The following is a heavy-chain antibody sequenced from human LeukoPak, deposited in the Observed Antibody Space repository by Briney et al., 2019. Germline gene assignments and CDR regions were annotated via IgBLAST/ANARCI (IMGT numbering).Heavy chain of an antibody. D-gene: IGHD4-11*01. CDR3: ARYSTVKSHGSYYYGMDV. Sequence: ASVKVSCKASGYTFTGYYMHWVRQAPGQGLEWMGWINPNSGGTNYAQKFQGRVTMTRDTSISTAYMELSRLRSDDTAVNYCARYSTVKSHGSYYYGMDVWGQGTTVAVSS. CDR2: INPNSGGT. V-gene: IGHV1-2*02. J-gene: IGHJ6*02. CDR1: GYTFTGYY.